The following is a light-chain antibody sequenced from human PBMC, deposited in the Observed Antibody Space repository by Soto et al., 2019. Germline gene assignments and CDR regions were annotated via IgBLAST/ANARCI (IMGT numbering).Light chain of an antibody. CDR3: QQYNSYWT. Sequence: MTQSPATLSLSPLEIVTITFRASQSISSWLAWYQQKPGKAPKLLIYKASSLESGVPSRFSGSGSGTEFTLTISSLQTDDFATYYCQQYNSYWTFGQGTKVDI. V-gene: IGKV1-5*03. CDR1: QSISSW. J-gene: IGKJ1*01. CDR2: KAS.